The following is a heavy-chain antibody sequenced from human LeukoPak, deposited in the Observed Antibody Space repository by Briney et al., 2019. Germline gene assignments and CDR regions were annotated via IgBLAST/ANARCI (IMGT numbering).Heavy chain of an antibody. V-gene: IGHV4-39*01. Sequence: GSLRLSCAASGFTVSSNYMSWIRQPPGRGLEWMGGIIYSGNTYYNPSLKCRVTISVDTTKNQFSLKLTSVTAADTAVYFCVRHFHGSGYVVDLWGQGTLVTVSS. J-gene: IGHJ5*02. CDR1: GFTVSSNY. D-gene: IGHD6-13*01. CDR2: IIYSGNT. CDR3: VRHFHGSGYVVDL.